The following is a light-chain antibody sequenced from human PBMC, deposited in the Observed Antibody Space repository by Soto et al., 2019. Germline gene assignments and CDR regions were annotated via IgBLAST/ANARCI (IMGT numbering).Light chain of an antibody. CDR3: VPWDDSLNGHV. V-gene: IGLV1-44*01. J-gene: IGLJ1*01. CDR1: SSNIGSNS. CDR2: TTD. Sequence: QSVLTQPPSASGTPGQRVTISCSGSSSNIGSNSVGWYQQLPGAAPKVLISTTDKRPSGVPDRFSGSKSGTSASLAISGLQSEDEADYYCVPWDDSLNGHVFGTGTKLTVL.